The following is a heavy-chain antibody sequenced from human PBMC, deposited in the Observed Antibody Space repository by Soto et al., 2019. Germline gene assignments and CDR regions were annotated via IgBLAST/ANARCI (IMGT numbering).Heavy chain of an antibody. Sequence: QVQLVESGGGVVQPGRSLRLSCAASGFTFSSYGMHWVRQAPGKGLEWVAVIWYDGSSKYYADSVKGRFTISRDNSKNTLYLQMNSLRAEDTAVYYCARGVGEGYFDYWGQGNLVTVSS. J-gene: IGHJ4*02. D-gene: IGHD3-10*01. CDR2: IWYDGSSK. CDR3: ARGVGEGYFDY. V-gene: IGHV3-33*01. CDR1: GFTFSSYG.